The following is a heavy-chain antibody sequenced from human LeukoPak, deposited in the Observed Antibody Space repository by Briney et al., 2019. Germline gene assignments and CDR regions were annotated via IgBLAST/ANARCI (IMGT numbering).Heavy chain of an antibody. CDR2: INPNSGGT. Sequence: GASVKVSCKASGYTFAGYYMHWVRQAPGQGLEWMGWINPNSGGTNYAQKFQGRVTRTRDTSISTAYMELSRLRSDDTAVYYCARDGGIAVAASHLDYWGQGTLVTVSS. J-gene: IGHJ4*02. D-gene: IGHD6-19*01. V-gene: IGHV1-2*02. CDR1: GYTFAGYY. CDR3: ARDGGIAVAASHLDY.